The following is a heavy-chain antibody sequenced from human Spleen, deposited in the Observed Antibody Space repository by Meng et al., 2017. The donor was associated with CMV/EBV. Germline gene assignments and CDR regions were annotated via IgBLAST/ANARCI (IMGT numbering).Heavy chain of an antibody. Sequence: GGSLRLSCGASGFTFSNYGMHWVRQAPGKGLEWVAIIRYDGSNEFYADSVKGRFTISRDNSKNTLYLQMNSLRAEDTAVYYCAKAESSGYGYYDYWSQGTLVTVSS. D-gene: IGHD5-12*01. V-gene: IGHV3-30*02. CDR2: IRYDGSNE. CDR3: AKAESSGYGYYDY. J-gene: IGHJ4*02. CDR1: GFTFSNYG.